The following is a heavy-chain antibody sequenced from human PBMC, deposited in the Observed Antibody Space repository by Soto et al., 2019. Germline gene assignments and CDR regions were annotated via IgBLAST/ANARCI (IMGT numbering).Heavy chain of an antibody. CDR2: IYYSGST. V-gene: IGHV4-59*08. CDR3: ARCILRWYFDY. CDR1: GGSVSGYY. J-gene: IGHJ4*02. Sequence: SETLSLTCTVFGGSVSGYYWSWIRQPPGKGLEWIGYIYYSGSTYYNPSLKSRVTISVDTSKNQFSLKLSSVTAADTAVYYCARCILRWYFDYWGQGTLVTVSS. D-gene: IGHD4-17*01.